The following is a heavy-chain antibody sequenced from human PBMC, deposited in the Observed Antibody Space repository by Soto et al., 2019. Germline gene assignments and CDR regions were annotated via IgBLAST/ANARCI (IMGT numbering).Heavy chain of an antibody. J-gene: IGHJ6*02. Sequence: QVQLVDSGGGVVQPGTSLRLSCTTSGFIFNTYAMHWVRQAPGKGLEWVAVMSHDGSCTYYADSVKGRFTISRDNSKNTLYLQMNTLRTEDTAVYYCARPGSGYDILTGQYFYYYHAMDVWGQGTTVTVSS. V-gene: IGHV3-30*04. CDR1: GFIFNTYA. D-gene: IGHD3-9*01. CDR3: ARPGSGYDILTGQYFYYYHAMDV. CDR2: MSHDGSCT.